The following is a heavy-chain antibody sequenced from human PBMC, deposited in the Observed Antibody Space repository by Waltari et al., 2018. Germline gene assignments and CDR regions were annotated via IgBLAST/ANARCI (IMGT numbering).Heavy chain of an antibody. V-gene: IGHV4-31*03. J-gene: IGHJ6*02. Sequence: QLQESGPRLVKSFQTLSLTCTISGDSMTNVGYYWSWIRQVPGKGLEWIGYIYYNGSTKYHPSLKSRVSIAADTSKTEFSLKLTSVIAADTAIYYCARIAHWDYYYAMDAWGPGTTVTVSS. D-gene: IGHD3-16*01. CDR2: IYYNGST. CDR1: GDSMTNVGYY. CDR3: ARIAHWDYYYAMDA.